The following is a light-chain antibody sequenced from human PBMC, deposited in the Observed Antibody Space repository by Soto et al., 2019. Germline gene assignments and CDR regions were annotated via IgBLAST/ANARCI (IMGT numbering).Light chain of an antibody. CDR2: DVT. CDR1: SSDVGGYNY. CDR3: GSYRITTAV. Sequence: QSVLTQPASVSGSPGQSITIPCTGTSSDVGGYNYVSWYQQYPGKAPKLMIYDVTNRPSGASNRFSGSKSGNTASLTISGLQAEDEADYYCGSYRITTAVFGTGTKVTVL. J-gene: IGLJ1*01. V-gene: IGLV2-14*01.